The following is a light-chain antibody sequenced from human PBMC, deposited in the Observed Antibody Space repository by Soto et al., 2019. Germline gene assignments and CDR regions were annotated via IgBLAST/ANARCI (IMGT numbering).Light chain of an antibody. V-gene: IGKV1-5*03. Sequence: DIQMTQSPSTLSASVGDRVTITCRASQSISSWLAWYQQKPGNAPKFLIYKASSLESGVPSRFSGSGSGTEFTHTISSLQPDDFATYYCQQYNTYPLTFGGGTKVEIK. CDR1: QSISSW. CDR3: QQYNTYPLT. J-gene: IGKJ4*01. CDR2: KAS.